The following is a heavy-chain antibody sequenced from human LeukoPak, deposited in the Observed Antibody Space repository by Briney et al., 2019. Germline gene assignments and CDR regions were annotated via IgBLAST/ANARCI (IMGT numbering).Heavy chain of an antibody. CDR1: GFTFSSYG. V-gene: IGHV3-33*03. CDR2: IWYDGSNK. Sequence: GGSLRLSCAASGFTFSSYGMHWVRQAPGKGLEWVAVIWYDGSNKYYADSVKGRFTISRDNSKNSLSLQMNSLRAEDTALYYCARKRPNYFDYWGQGTLVTVSS. J-gene: IGHJ4*02. CDR3: ARKRPNYFDY.